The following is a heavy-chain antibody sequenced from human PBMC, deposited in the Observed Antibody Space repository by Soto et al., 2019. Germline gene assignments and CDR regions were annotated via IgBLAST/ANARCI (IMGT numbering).Heavy chain of an antibody. V-gene: IGHV3-23*01. CDR2: ISGSGGST. CDR3: AKVGYDSSGYHASNDY. D-gene: IGHD3-22*01. CDR1: GFTFSSYA. Sequence: GGSLRLSCAASGFTFSSYAMSWVRQAPGKGLEWVSAISGSGGSTYYADSVKGRFTISRDNSKNTLYLQMNSLRAEDTAVYYCAKVGYDSSGYHASNDYWGQGTLVTVSS. J-gene: IGHJ4*02.